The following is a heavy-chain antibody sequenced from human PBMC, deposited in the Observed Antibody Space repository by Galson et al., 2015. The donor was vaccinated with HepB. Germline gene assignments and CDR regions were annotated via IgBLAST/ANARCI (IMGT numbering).Heavy chain of an antibody. CDR1: GFTFSSYS. CDR2: ITTNGRTI. CDR3: ARDNYYDSPLNP. Sequence: SMRLSCAASGFTFSSYSLNWIRQAPGKGLEWISYITTNGRTIYYADSVKGRFTISRDNAKKSLFLEMNNLTVEDTAIYYCARDNYYDSPLNPWGQGTLVTVSS. J-gene: IGHJ4*02. V-gene: IGHV3-48*04. D-gene: IGHD3-22*01.